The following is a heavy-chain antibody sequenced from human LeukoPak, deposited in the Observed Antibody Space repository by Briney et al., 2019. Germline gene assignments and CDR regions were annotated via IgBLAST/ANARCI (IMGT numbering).Heavy chain of an antibody. J-gene: IGHJ4*02. Sequence: VASVKVSCKASGYTYSTYDIHWVRQAPGQRLEWMGWINVGNGHTKYSQTFQDRVTITRDRSANTAYMGLSSLRSEDTAVYYCASFRYSSSWSPLDYWGQGTLVTVSS. CDR3: ASFRYSSSWSPLDY. V-gene: IGHV1-3*01. D-gene: IGHD6-13*01. CDR1: GYTYSTYD. CDR2: INVGNGHT.